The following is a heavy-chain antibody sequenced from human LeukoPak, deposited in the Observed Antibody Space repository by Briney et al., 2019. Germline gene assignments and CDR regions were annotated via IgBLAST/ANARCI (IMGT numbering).Heavy chain of an antibody. V-gene: IGHV1-2*02. CDR3: ARDYYDSSGYYWGWFDP. J-gene: IGHJ5*02. CDR2: INPNSGGT. Sequence: GASVKVSCKPSGYTFTGYYLHWVRQAPGQGLEWMGWINPNSGGTNYAQKFQGRVTMTRDTSISTAYMELSRLRSDDTAVYYCARDYYDSSGYYWGWFDPWGQGTLVTVSS. CDR1: GYTFTGYY. D-gene: IGHD3-22*01.